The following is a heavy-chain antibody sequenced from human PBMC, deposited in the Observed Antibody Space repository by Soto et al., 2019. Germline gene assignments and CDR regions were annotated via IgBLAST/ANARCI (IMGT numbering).Heavy chain of an antibody. Sequence: PGESLKISCKGSGYSFTSYWIGWVRQMPGKGLEWMGIIYPGDSDTRYSPSFQGQVTISADKSISTAYLQWSSLKASDTAMYYCARHGRYYDSSGYPSAQDYWGQGTLVTVSS. D-gene: IGHD3-22*01. V-gene: IGHV5-51*01. CDR2: IYPGDSDT. CDR1: GYSFTSYW. J-gene: IGHJ4*02. CDR3: ARHGRYYDSSGYPSAQDY.